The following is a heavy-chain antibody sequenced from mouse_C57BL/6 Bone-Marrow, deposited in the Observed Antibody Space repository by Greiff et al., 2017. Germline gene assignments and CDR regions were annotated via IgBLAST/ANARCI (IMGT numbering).Heavy chain of an antibody. CDR3: AREASSNWPFAY. CDR1: GYSITSGYY. V-gene: IGHV3-6*01. Sequence: VQLKESGPGLVKPSQSLSLTCSVTGYSITSGYYWNWIRQFPGNKLEWMGYISYDGSNNYNPSLKNRISITRDTSKDQFFLKLNSVTTEDTTTYYGAREASSNWPFAYWGQGTLVTVSA. D-gene: IGHD4-1*01. CDR2: ISYDGSN. J-gene: IGHJ3*01.